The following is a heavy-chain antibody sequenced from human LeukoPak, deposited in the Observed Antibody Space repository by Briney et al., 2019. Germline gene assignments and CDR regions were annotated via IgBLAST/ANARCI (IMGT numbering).Heavy chain of an antibody. Sequence: PSEALRLTCIDSGFTFSSYDMSWVRQAPGKGLEWISAITGSGTSTYYADSLKGRFTISRDNSNNTVFLQMNSLRHEDTAIYYCVIWADYDVLTGSYVPDYWGQGTLVTVSS. D-gene: IGHD3-9*01. V-gene: IGHV3-23*01. CDR3: VIWADYDVLTGSYVPDY. CDR1: GFTFSSYD. CDR2: ITGSGTST. J-gene: IGHJ4*02.